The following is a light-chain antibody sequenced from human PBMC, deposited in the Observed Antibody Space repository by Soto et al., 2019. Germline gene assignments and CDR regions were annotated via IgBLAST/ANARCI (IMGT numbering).Light chain of an antibody. CDR2: ENN. CDR1: SYNIGNNY. CDR3: GTWDSSLSAS. Sequence: QSLLTQPPSVSAAPGQKVTISCSGSSYNIGNNYVSWYQQLPGTAPKLLIYENNKRPSGIPDRFSGSKSGTSATLGITGLQTGDEADYYCGTWDSSLSASFGGGTKLTVL. V-gene: IGLV1-51*02. J-gene: IGLJ2*01.